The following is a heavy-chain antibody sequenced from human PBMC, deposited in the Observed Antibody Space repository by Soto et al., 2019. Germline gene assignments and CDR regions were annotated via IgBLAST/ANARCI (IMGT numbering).Heavy chain of an antibody. CDR1: GFTFSDAW. Sequence: GGSLRLSCAASGFTFSDAWMNWVRQAPGKGLEWVGRIKSKTDGGTTDYAAPVKGRFTISRDDSKNTLYLQMNSLKTEDTAVYYCTTERVVIMTFYYYYGMDVWGQGTTVTVSS. CDR2: IKSKTDGGTT. CDR3: TTERVVIMTFYYYYGMDV. V-gene: IGHV3-15*07. J-gene: IGHJ6*02. D-gene: IGHD3-3*01.